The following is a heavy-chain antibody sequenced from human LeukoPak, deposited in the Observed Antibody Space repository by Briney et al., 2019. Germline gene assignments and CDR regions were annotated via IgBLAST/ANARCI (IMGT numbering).Heavy chain of an antibody. CDR1: GFTCNSYE. V-gene: IGHV3-48*03. CDR2: ISTSGDTI. CDR3: AREIKRTVYYHYGMDV. Sequence: GGSLRLFCVAYGFTCNSYEVNWVRQAPGNRLEWVSYISTSGDTIYYADPVRGRFTLSRDNAKNSLFLQMTGLRAEATAVYYCAREIKRTVYYHYGMDVWGQGTTVTVSS. J-gene: IGHJ6*02. D-gene: IGHD3-10*01.